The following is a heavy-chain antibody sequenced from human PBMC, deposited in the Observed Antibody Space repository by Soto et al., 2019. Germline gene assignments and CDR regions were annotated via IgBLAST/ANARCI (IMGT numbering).Heavy chain of an antibody. V-gene: IGHV4-31*03. CDR3: ARDPSYGGGYWYFAL. CDR2: IYYSGST. CDR1: GGSISSGGYY. J-gene: IGHJ2*01. D-gene: IGHD4-17*01. Sequence: QVQLQESGPGLVKPSQTLSLTCTVSGGSISSGGYYWSWIRQHPGKGLEWIGYIYYSGSTYYNPSLKSRVPISVDTSKNQFALKLSSVPAADTAVYYCARDPSYGGGYWYFALWGRGTLVTVSS.